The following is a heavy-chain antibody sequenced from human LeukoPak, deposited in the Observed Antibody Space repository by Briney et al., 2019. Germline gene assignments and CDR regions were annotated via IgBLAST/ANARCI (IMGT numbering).Heavy chain of an antibody. J-gene: IGHJ3*02. CDR1: GYTFTGYY. V-gene: IGHV1-2*02. D-gene: IGHD3-10*01. CDR2: INPNSGGT. Sequence: GASVKVSCKAAGYTFTGYYMHWVRQAPGQGLEWMGWINPNSGGTNYAQKFQGRVTMTRDTSISTAYMELSRLTSDDTAVYYCARDPPIGGVDVFDIWGQGTMVSVSS. CDR3: ARDPPIGGVDVFDI.